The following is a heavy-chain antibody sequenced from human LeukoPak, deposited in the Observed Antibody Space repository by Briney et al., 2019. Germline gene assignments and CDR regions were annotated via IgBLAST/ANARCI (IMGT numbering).Heavy chain of an antibody. CDR2: INSGGGTT. CDR3: AKGTDGAGSYRPFDY. V-gene: IGHV3-23*01. CDR1: GFTLSSST. Sequence: AGGSLRLSCAASGFTLSSSTMSWLRQAPGKGLEWVSAINSGGGTTSAESVKGRFTISRDDSKKTLYLQMNSLRAEDTAVYYCAKGTDGAGSYRPFDYWGQGTLVTVSS. J-gene: IGHJ4*02. D-gene: IGHD3-10*01.